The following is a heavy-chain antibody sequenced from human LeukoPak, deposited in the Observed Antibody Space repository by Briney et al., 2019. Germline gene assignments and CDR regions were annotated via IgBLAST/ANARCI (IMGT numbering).Heavy chain of an antibody. D-gene: IGHD1-26*01. Sequence: PGGSLRLSCAASGFTFDDYGMSWVRQAPGKGLEWVAFIQYDGSNKYYADSVKGQFTISRDNSKNTLYLQMNSLRAEDTAVYYCAKLPLRGSPSDYWGQGTLVTVSS. V-gene: IGHV3-30*02. CDR3: AKLPLRGSPSDY. CDR2: IQYDGSNK. J-gene: IGHJ4*02. CDR1: GFTFDDYG.